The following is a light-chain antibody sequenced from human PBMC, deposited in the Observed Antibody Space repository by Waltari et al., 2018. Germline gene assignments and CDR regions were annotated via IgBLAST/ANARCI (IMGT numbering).Light chain of an antibody. V-gene: IGLV3-21*04. J-gene: IGLJ1*01. Sequence: SYVLTQPPSVSVAPGETATITCGGDSTGMRHLHWYQQRAGQAPRLVISYNTVRPSGIPERFSGSTSGTTSTLTISRVEAGDEADYYCQVWDRSRDHVFGAGTKVTVL. CDR3: QVWDRSRDHV. CDR1: STGMRH. CDR2: YNT.